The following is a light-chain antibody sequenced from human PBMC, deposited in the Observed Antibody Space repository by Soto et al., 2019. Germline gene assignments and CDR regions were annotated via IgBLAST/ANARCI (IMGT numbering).Light chain of an antibody. J-gene: IGLJ2*01. CDR3: SSYVGGNNTVV. CDR2: EVT. V-gene: IGLV2-8*01. CDR1: SSDVGGYNY. Sequence: QSALTQPPSASGSPGQSVTISCTGTSSDVGGYNYVSWYRQHPGRPPKLMLYEVTKRPSGVPDRFSGSKSGNTASLTVSGLQAEDEGDYHCSSYVGGNNTVVFGGGTKLTVL.